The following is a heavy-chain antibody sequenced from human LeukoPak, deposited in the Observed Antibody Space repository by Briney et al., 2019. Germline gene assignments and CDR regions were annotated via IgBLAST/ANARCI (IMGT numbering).Heavy chain of an antibody. CDR3: ARDAGTGWERYYFDY. J-gene: IGHJ4*02. V-gene: IGHV3-74*01. Sequence: PGGSLRFSCAASGFTFTNYWMHWVRQAPGKGLVWVSRINSDGSDTTYADSVKGRFTISRDNAKNTLYLQMNSLRAEDTAVYYCARDAGTGWERYYFDYWGQGTLVTVSS. CDR1: GFTFTNYW. CDR2: INSDGSDT. D-gene: IGHD1-14*01.